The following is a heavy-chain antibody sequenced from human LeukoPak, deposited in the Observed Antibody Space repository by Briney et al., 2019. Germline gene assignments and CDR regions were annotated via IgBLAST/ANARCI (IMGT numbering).Heavy chain of an antibody. V-gene: IGHV1-18*01. Sequence: ASVKVSCKASGYTFTSYGISWVRQAPGQGLEWMGWISAYNGNTNYAQKLQGRVTMITDTSTSTAYMELRSLRSDDTAVYYCARMYYYDSSGYYYFDYWGQGTLVTVSS. CDR1: GYTFTSYG. D-gene: IGHD3-22*01. CDR2: ISAYNGNT. J-gene: IGHJ4*02. CDR3: ARMYYYDSSGYYYFDY.